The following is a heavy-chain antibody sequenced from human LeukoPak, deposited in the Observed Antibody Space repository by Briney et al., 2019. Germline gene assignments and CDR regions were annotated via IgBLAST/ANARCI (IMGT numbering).Heavy chain of an antibody. D-gene: IGHD6-19*01. CDR2: INANSGTT. CDR1: GFAFSVYA. J-gene: IGHJ5*01. V-gene: IGHV3-23*01. Sequence: GSLRLSCTASGFAFSVYAMSWLRQPPGKGLEWVSTINANSGTTSYAASVRGRFTISRDNSENTLYLQLNTLRADDTATYYCAKPISGGLAVTADWFHPWGQGTLVVVSS. CDR3: AKPISGGLAVTADWFHP.